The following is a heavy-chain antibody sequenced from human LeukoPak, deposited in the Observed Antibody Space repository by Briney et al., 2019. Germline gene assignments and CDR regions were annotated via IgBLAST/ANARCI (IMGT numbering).Heavy chain of an antibody. D-gene: IGHD4-11*01. CDR1: GFTVSRDY. Sequence: PGGSLRLSCAASGFTVSRDYMSWVRQAPGKGLEWVSVIYSGGSTYYADSVKGRVDISRDNSKNTVFLQMNSVRAADTALYYCARSYSNHLFGMDVWGQGTTVTVSS. CDR2: IYSGGST. CDR3: ARSYSNHLFGMDV. J-gene: IGHJ6*02. V-gene: IGHV3-66*01.